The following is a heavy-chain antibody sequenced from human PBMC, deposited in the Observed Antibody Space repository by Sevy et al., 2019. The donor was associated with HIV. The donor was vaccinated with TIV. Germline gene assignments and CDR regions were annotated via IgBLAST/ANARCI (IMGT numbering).Heavy chain of an antibody. D-gene: IGHD1-1*01. CDR1: GGSFSGYY. CDR2: INHSGST. CDR3: ARSTGTGTDYYYYYYMDV. Sequence: GSLRLSCAVYGGSFSGYYWSWIRQPPGKGLEWIGEINHSGSTNYNPSLKSRVTISVDTSKNQFSLKLSSVTAADTAVYYCARSTGTGTDYYYYYYMDVWGKGTTVTVSS. J-gene: IGHJ6*03. V-gene: IGHV4-34*01.